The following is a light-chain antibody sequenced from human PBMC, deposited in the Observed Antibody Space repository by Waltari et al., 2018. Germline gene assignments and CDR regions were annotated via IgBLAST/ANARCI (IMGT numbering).Light chain of an antibody. V-gene: IGKV2-40*01. CDR1: QSLLDSEDGNTY. J-gene: IGKJ1*01. CDR3: MQALEFPWT. CDR2: EVS. Sequence: DNVMTQTPLSLPVTLGEPASISCRSSQSLLDSEDGNTYLEWYLQKPGQSPQLLIYEVSNRASGVPDRFSGSGSDTDFTLKISRVEAEDVGVYYCMQALEFPWTFGQGTKVEIK.